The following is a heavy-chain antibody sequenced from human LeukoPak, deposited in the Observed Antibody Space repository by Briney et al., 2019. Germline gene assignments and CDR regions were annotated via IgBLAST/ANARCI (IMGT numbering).Heavy chain of an antibody. CDR3: ARGPRAFDI. Sequence: SETLSLTCTVAGGSISSYYWSWIRQPPGKGLEWIGYIYYSGSTNYNPSLKSQVTISVDTSKNQFSLKLSSVTAADTAVYYCARGPRAFDIWGQGTMVTVSS. J-gene: IGHJ3*02. CDR1: GGSISSYY. V-gene: IGHV4-59*01. CDR2: IYYSGST.